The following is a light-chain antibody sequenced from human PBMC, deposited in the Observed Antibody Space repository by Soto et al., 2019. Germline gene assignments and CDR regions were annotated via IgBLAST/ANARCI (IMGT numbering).Light chain of an antibody. CDR3: QQYRSYKYN. V-gene: IGKV1-5*01. CDR1: QSISNC. Sequence: DIQMTQSPSTLSAFVGDRVTLTCRASQSISNCLAWSQQKPGKAPKLLIYDASSLESGVPSRFSGSGSGTEFTLTISSLQPDDFATYYCQQYRSYKYNCGKGTKVDIK. J-gene: IGKJ2*01. CDR2: DAS.